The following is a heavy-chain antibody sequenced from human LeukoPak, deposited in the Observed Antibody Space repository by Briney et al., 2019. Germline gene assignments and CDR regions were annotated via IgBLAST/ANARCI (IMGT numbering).Heavy chain of an antibody. V-gene: IGHV1-18*01. CDR3: ARATGRIAVAGWTDY. D-gene: IGHD6-19*01. CDR1: GYTFTSYG. J-gene: IGHJ4*02. Sequence: GASVKVSCKASGYTFTSYGISWVRQAPGQGLEWMGWISAYNGNTNYAQKLQGRVTMTTDTSTSTAYMELRSLRSDDTAVYYCARATGRIAVAGWTDYWGQGTLVTVSS. CDR2: ISAYNGNT.